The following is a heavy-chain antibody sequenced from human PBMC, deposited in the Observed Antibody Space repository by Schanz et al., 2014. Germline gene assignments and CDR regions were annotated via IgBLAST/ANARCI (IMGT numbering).Heavy chain of an antibody. D-gene: IGHD3-10*01. CDR2: IIPILGIA. Sequence: QVHLVQSGAEVKKPGSSVKVSCKASGYTFTSYGINWVRQAPGQGLEWMGRIIPILGIANYAQKFQGRVTLTTDTSTSTAYMELRNLRSDDTAVYYCARAKRFGDMDVWGQGTTVTVSS. V-gene: IGHV1-69*04. CDR3: ARAKRFGDMDV. CDR1: GYTFTSYG. J-gene: IGHJ6*02.